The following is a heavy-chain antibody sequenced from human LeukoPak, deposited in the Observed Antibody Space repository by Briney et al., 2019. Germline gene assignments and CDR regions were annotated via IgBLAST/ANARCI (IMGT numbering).Heavy chain of an antibody. J-gene: IGHJ1*01. CDR3: ATNLIGAGEYFQQ. Sequence: GGSLRLSCATSGLRFSDYYVSWIRQAPGKGLQWVSYISSGGDIMHYADSVKGRFTSSRDNAKNSGYLEMNSLGAEDTAVYYCATNLIGAGEYFQQWGQGTLVTVSS. V-gene: IGHV3-11*01. D-gene: IGHD2/OR15-2a*01. CDR2: ISSGGDIM. CDR1: GLRFSDYY.